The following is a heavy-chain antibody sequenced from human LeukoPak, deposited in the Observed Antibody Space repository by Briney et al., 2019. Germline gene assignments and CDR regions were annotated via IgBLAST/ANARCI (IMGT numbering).Heavy chain of an antibody. CDR3: ARLGRYSSHFDY. CDR2: IYYSGST. Sequence: SSETLSLTCTVSGGSISSSGYYWSWIRQHPGKGLERIGYIYYSGSTYYNPSLKSRVTISVDTSKNQFSLKLSSVTAADTAVYYCARLGRYSSHFDYWGQGTLVTVSS. V-gene: IGHV4-31*03. J-gene: IGHJ4*02. CDR1: GGSISSSGYY. D-gene: IGHD6-19*01.